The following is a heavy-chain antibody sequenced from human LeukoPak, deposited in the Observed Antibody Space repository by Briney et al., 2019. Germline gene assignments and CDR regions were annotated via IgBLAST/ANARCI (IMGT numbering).Heavy chain of an antibody. CDR2: IIQDGSAQ. Sequence: PGGSLRLSCAASGFTFSSSWMSWARQAPGKGLEWVANIIQDGSAQYYVDSVKGRFTISRDNADNSLYLQMNSLRAEDTAVYYCAIDLFSCSSTSCYVYWGRGTLVTVSS. CDR1: GFTFSSSW. J-gene: IGHJ4*02. V-gene: IGHV3-7*01. D-gene: IGHD2-2*01. CDR3: AIDLFSCSSTSCYVY.